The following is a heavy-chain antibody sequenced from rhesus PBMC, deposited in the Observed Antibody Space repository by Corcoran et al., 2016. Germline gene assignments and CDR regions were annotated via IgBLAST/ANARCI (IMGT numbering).Heavy chain of an antibody. Sequence: QVQLQESGPGLVMPSATLSLPCAVSGGSLSSSYWSWIRQAPGTGREWIGRIDSSGSTYYNPSLKSRVTLSVDTSKNQRSLKLSSVTAADTAVYYCAREATVATLSAYGFDVWGPGVLVTVSS. CDR2: IDSSGST. J-gene: IGHJ5-1*01. V-gene: IGHV4S11*01. D-gene: IGHD4-29*01. CDR3: AREATVATLSAYGFDV. CDR1: GGSLSSSY.